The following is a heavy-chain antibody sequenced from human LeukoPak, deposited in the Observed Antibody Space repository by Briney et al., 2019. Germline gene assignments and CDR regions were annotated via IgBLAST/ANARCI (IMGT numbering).Heavy chain of an antibody. CDR3: ARDYCSSTSCLFDY. V-gene: IGHV1-2*06. D-gene: IGHD2-2*01. Sequence: ASVKVSCKASGYTFTAYHMHWVRQAPGQGLEWMGRINPNSGDTNYAQKFQGRVTMTRDTSISTAYMELGRLRSDDTAVYYCARDYCSSTSCLFDYWGQGTLVSVSS. J-gene: IGHJ4*02. CDR2: INPNSGDT. CDR1: GYTFTAYH.